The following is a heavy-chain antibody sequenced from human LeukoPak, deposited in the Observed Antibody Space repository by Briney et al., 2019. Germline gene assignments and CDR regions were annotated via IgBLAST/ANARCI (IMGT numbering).Heavy chain of an antibody. Sequence: GAAVKVSCKASGYTFTGYYMHWLRQAPGQGLEWMGRINANSGDTKYAQKYQGRVTMTRDTSISTAYMELSRLRSDDTAVYFCASSRLLEWLYILDYWGQGTLVTVSS. CDR3: ASSRLLEWLYILDY. CDR1: GYTFTGYY. D-gene: IGHD3-3*01. V-gene: IGHV1-2*06. J-gene: IGHJ4*02. CDR2: INANSGDT.